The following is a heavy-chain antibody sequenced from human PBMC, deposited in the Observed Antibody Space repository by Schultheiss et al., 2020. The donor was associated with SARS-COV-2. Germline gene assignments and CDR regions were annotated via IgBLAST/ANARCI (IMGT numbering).Heavy chain of an antibody. CDR2: IYYSGST. D-gene: IGHD2-2*01. J-gene: IGHJ6*02. CDR3: ARRQGYCSSTSCYSGGMDV. V-gene: IGHV4-39*01. CDR1: GGSISSSSYY. Sequence: SETLSLTCTVSGGSISSSSYYWGWIRQPPGNGLEWIGSIYYSGSTYYNPSLKSRVTISVDTSKNQFSLKLSSVTAADTAVYYCARRQGYCSSTSCYSGGMDVWGQGTTVTVSS.